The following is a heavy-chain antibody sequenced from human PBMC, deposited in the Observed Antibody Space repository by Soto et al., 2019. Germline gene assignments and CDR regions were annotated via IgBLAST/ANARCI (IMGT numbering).Heavy chain of an antibody. CDR2: IYYSGST. J-gene: IGHJ3*02. Sequence: SETLSLTCTVSGGPISSGGYYWSWIRQHPGKGLEWIGYIYYSGSTYYNPSLKSRVTISVDTSKNQFSLKLSSVTAADTAVYYCARAFGAGASAFDIWGQGTMVTVSS. V-gene: IGHV4-31*03. D-gene: IGHD3-16*01. CDR1: GGPISSGGYY. CDR3: ARAFGAGASAFDI.